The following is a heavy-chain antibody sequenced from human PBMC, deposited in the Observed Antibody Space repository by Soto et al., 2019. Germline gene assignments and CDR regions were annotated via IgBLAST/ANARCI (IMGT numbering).Heavy chain of an antibody. CDR3: AKKISCSSSTNCHVCDY. CDR2: ISVSGDNT. CDR1: GFTFSSYV. Sequence: EVQLLESGGGLVQPGGSLRLSCAASGFTFSSYVMRWVRQAPGKGLEWVSSISVSGDNTYYADSVKGRFTISRDNSKNPLYLQMNSLRAEDTALYYCAKKISCSSSTNCHVCDYWGQGTLVTVSS. J-gene: IGHJ4*02. V-gene: IGHV3-23*01. D-gene: IGHD2-2*01.